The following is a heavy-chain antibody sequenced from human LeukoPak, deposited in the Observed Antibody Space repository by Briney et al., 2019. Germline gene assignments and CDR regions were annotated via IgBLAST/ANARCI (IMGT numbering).Heavy chain of an antibody. CDR2: IRFDGTNK. D-gene: IGHD2-15*01. J-gene: IGHJ4*02. Sequence: GGSLRLSCAASGFTFSTYGMHWVRQAPGKGLEWVAFIRFDGTNKYYADSVKGRFAISRDSSKNTLYLQMNSLRAKDTAVYYCAKGYCSGSCYNGLDYWGQGTLVTVSS. CDR1: GFTFSTYG. CDR3: AKGYCSGSCYNGLDY. V-gene: IGHV3-30*02.